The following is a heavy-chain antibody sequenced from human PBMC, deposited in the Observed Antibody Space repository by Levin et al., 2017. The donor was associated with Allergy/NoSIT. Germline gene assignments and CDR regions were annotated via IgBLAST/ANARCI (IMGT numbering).Heavy chain of an antibody. CDR1: GGTFHNFA. V-gene: IGHV1-69*13. Sequence: GASVKVSCKASGGTFHNFAFNWVRQAPGQGLEWMGGIIPMFRRTNYSQKFQDRLTITADESTRTAYMELTSLRSEDTAVYFCASTPSPAHRFGEFSHNWFDPWGPGTRVTVSS. D-gene: IGHD3-10*01. CDR3: ASTPSPAHRFGEFSHNWFDP. CDR2: IIPMFRRT. J-gene: IGHJ5*02.